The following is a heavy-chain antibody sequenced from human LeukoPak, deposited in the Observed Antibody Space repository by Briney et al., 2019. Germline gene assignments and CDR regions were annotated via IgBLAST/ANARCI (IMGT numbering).Heavy chain of an antibody. CDR1: GFTFSSYS. CDR3: ARNTGDIVATIAY. V-gene: IGHV3-21*01. CDR2: ISSSSSYI. Sequence: GGSLRLSCAASGFTFSSYSMNWVRQAPGKGLEWVSSISSSSSYIYYADSVKGRFTISRDNAKNSLYLQMNSLRAEDTAVYYCARNTGDIVATIAYWGQGTLVTVSS. D-gene: IGHD5-12*01. J-gene: IGHJ4*02.